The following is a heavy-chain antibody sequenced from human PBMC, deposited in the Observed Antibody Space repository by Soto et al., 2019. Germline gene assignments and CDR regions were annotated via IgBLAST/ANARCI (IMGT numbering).Heavy chain of an antibody. CDR2: IGTAGDT. V-gene: IGHV3-13*01. CDR1: GFTFSSYA. Sequence: GGSLRLSCAASGFTFSSYAMHWVRQATGKGLEWVSAIGTAGDTYYPGSVKGRFTISRENAKNSLYLQMNSLRAGDTAVYYCARGGYGSSWYSDAFDIWGQGTMVTVSS. D-gene: IGHD6-13*01. J-gene: IGHJ3*02. CDR3: ARGGYGSSWYSDAFDI.